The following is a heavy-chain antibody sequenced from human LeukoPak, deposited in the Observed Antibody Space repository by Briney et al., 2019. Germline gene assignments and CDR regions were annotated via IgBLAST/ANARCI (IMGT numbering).Heavy chain of an antibody. J-gene: IGHJ4*02. D-gene: IGHD3-22*01. Sequence: PSEPLSLTCTVSGGSISSSSSYWGWIRQPPGKGLEWIGSIYSSGNTYYNPTLKSRVTISVDTSKNQFSLKLSSVTAADTAVYYCARLSRLLIDYWGQGTLVTVSS. V-gene: IGHV4-39*01. CDR1: GGSISSSSSY. CDR2: IYSSGNT. CDR3: ARLSRLLIDY.